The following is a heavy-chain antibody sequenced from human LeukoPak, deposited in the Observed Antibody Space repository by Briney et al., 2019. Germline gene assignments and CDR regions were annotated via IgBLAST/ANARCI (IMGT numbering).Heavy chain of an antibody. CDR2: IYYSGST. D-gene: IGHD5-18*01. V-gene: IGHV4-59*01. CDR3: ARDSYGYGFDY. CDR1: GGSISSYY. Sequence: PSETLSLTCTVSGGSISSYYWSWIRQPPGKGLEWIGYIYYSGSTNYNPSLKSRVTISVDTSKIQFSLKLSSVTAADTAVYYCARDSYGYGFDYWGQGTLVTVSS. J-gene: IGHJ4*02.